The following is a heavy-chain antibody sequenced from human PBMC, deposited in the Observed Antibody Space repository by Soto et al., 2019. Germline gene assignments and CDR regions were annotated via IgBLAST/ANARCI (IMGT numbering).Heavy chain of an antibody. J-gene: IGHJ4*02. CDR3: VRQGGAYCGGDCYQH. V-gene: IGHV3-74*01. Sequence: EVQLVQSGGGLAQPGGSLRLTCAASGYTFTRYWMHWVRRVPGKGLVWVSRINTDGSSTNYADSVKGRFTISRDNAKSTVFLQMDSLRVEDSAVYYCVRQGGAYCGGDCYQHWGQGTLVTVSS. CDR2: INTDGSST. D-gene: IGHD2-21*02. CDR1: GYTFTRYW.